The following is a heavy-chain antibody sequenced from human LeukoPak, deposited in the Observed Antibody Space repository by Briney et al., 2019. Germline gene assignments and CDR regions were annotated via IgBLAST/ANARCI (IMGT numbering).Heavy chain of an antibody. D-gene: IGHD3-9*01. Sequence: PGGSLRLSCTASGFTFGDYAMSWVRQAPGKGLEWVGFIRSKAYGGTTEYAASVKGRFTISGDDSKSIAYLQMNSLKTEDTAVYYCTRAPYYDILTGYPATADYWGQGTLVTVSS. J-gene: IGHJ4*02. CDR1: GFTFGDYA. V-gene: IGHV3-49*04. CDR3: TRAPYYDILTGYPATADY. CDR2: IRSKAYGGTT.